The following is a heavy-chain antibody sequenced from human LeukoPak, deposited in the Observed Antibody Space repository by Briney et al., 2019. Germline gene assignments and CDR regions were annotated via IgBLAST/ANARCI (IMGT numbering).Heavy chain of an antibody. CDR3: ARGGLIRGKGFDY. V-gene: IGHV3-30*04. J-gene: IGHJ4*02. CDR2: ISYHGSNK. D-gene: IGHD3-10*01. CDR1: GFTFSNYA. Sequence: TGGSLRLSCAASGFTFSNYAMHWVRQAPGKGLEWVALISYHGSNKYYADSVKGRFTISRDNSKNTLYLQMNSLRAEDTAVYYCARGGLIRGKGFDYWGQGTLVTVSS.